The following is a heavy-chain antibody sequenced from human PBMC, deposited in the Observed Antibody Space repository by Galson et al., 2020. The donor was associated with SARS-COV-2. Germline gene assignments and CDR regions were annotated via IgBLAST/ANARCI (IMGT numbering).Heavy chain of an antibody. CDR3: ARGNEFRPYSAFNN. V-gene: IGHV4-38-2*01. J-gene: IGHJ4*02. D-gene: IGHD1-26*01. CDR2: IYHSGNT. Sequence: SATLSLTCAVSWYSISSGYHWGWIRQPPGKGLECIGSIYHSGNTYYNPSLESRVTISVDTSKNQFSLKLNSVTAADTAVYYCARGNEFRPYSAFNNWGQGTLVTVSS. CDR1: WYSISSGYH.